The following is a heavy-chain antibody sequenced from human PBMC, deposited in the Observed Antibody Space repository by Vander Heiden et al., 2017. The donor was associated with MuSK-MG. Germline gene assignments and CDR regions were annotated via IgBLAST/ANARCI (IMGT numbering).Heavy chain of an antibody. Sequence: VQLVESGGGVVQPGRSLRLSFAASGFTFRRHAMPWVRQAPGKGLEWVAVISYDGSNKYYADSVKGRFTISRDNSKNTLYLQMNSLRAEDTAVYYCARDQGPSWGWFDPWGQGTLVTVSS. V-gene: IGHV3-30*04. CDR1: GFTFRRHA. CDR3: ARDQGPSWGWFDP. CDR2: ISYDGSNK. D-gene: IGHD7-27*01. J-gene: IGHJ5*02.